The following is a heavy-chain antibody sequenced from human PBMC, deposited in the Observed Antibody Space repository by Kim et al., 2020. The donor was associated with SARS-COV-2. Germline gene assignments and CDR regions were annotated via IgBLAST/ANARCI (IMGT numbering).Heavy chain of an antibody. CDR3: ARLPYCGGDCYSKNFDY. J-gene: IGHJ4*02. V-gene: IGHV5-10-1*01. D-gene: IGHD2-21*02. Sequence: SFQGHVTISFDKSISTAYLQWSSLKASDTAMYYCARLPYCGGDCYSKNFDYWGQGTLVTVSS.